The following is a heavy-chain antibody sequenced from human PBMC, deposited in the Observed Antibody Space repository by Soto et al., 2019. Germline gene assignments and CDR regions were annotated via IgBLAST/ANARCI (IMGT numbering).Heavy chain of an antibody. Sequence: GTPVKVSCKDCGYAFTSYGISWVRQAPGQGREWMGWISAYNGNTNYAQKLQGRVTMTTDTSTSTAYMELRSLRSDDTAVYYCARDSPLGYYDSSGYPSCDYWGQGTLVTVSS. D-gene: IGHD3-22*01. CDR2: ISAYNGNT. CDR1: GYAFTSYG. CDR3: ARDSPLGYYDSSGYPSCDY. V-gene: IGHV1-18*04. J-gene: IGHJ4*02.